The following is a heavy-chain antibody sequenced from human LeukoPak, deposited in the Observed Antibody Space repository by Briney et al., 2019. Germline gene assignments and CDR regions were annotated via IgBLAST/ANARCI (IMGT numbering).Heavy chain of an antibody. J-gene: IGHJ4*02. D-gene: IGHD1-26*01. CDR1: GFTLSNYA. CDR3: ARVLSGSYYFDY. V-gene: IGHV3-30*01. CDR2: ISYDGSNK. Sequence: GGSLRLSCAATGFTLSNYAMHGVRQAPGKGLEWVAVISYDGSNKYYADSVKGRFTISRDNSKNTLYLQMNSLRAEDPAVYYCARVLSGSYYFDYWGQGTLVTVSS.